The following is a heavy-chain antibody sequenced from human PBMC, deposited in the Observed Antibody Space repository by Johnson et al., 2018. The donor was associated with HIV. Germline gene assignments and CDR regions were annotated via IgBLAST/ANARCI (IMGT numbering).Heavy chain of an antibody. CDR2: ISYDGSNK. D-gene: IGHD5-24*01. J-gene: IGHJ3*02. CDR3: AREMATICPQNFCDAFDI. Sequence: QVQLVESGGGVVQPGRSLRLSCAASGFTFSSYGMHWVRQAPGKGLEWVAVISYDGSNKYYADSVTGRFPISRDNAKNSLNLQMNSLRAEDTAVYYCAREMATICPQNFCDAFDIWGQGTMVTVSS. CDR1: GFTFSSYG. V-gene: IGHV3-30*03.